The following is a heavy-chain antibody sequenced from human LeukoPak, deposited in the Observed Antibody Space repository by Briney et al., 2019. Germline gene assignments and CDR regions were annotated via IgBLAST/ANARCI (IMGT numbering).Heavy chain of an antibody. CDR2: IYSGGST. CDR3: ARAIRYFDWLLSYYFDY. D-gene: IGHD3-9*01. CDR1: GFTVSSNY. V-gene: IGHV3-53*01. J-gene: IGHJ4*02. Sequence: GGSLRLSCAASGFTVSSNYMSWVRQAPGKGLEWVSVIYSGGSTYYADSVKGRFTISRDNSKNTLYLQMNSLRAEDTAAYYCARAIRYFDWLLSYYFDYWGQGTLVTVSS.